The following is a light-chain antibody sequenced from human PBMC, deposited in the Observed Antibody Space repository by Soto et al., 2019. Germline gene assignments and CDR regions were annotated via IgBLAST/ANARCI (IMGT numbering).Light chain of an antibody. V-gene: IGKV3-20*01. CDR2: GAS. CDR3: QQYGSSPKT. J-gene: IGKJ1*01. CDR1: QSVSSSY. Sequence: EIVFTQAPGTLSLSPGERATLSCRVSQSVSSSYLAWYQQQPGQAPRLLIYGASSRATGIPDRFSGSGSGTDFTLTISRLEPDDFAVYYCQQYGSSPKTFGQGTKVDI.